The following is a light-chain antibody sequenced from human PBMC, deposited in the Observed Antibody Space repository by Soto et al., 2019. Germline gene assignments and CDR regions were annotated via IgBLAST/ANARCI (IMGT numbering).Light chain of an antibody. CDR3: GTWDSSLSAGGV. CDR1: RSDVGGDDL. J-gene: IGLJ1*01. CDR2: AVN. V-gene: IGLV2-8*01. Sequence: QSALTQPPSASGSPGQSVTISCTGSRSDVGGDDLVSWYQQRPGKAPQLIISAVNKRPSGVPDRFSGSKSGNTASLTVSGLQAEDEADYYCGTWDSSLSAGGVFGTGTKVTVL.